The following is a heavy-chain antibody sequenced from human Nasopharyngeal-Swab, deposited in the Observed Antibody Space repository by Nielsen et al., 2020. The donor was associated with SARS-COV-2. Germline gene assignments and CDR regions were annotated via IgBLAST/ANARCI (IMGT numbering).Heavy chain of an antibody. J-gene: IGHJ4*02. CDR2: ISYDGSNK. Sequence: GESLKISCAASGFTFNTYAISWVRQAPGKGLEWVAVISYDGSNKYYADSVKGRFTISRDNSKNTLYLQMNSLRAEDTAVYYCARDCGGDCYYFDYWGQGTLVTVSS. CDR3: ARDCGGDCYYFDY. V-gene: IGHV3-30-3*01. D-gene: IGHD2-21*02. CDR1: GFTFNTYA.